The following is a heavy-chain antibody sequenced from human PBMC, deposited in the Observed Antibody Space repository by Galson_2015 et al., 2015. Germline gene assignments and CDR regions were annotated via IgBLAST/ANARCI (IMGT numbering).Heavy chain of an antibody. CDR2: INHSDGIS. J-gene: IGHJ4*02. D-gene: IGHD6-25*01. Sequence: SVKVSCKAFGYSFTTSDYMHWVRPAPGQGLEWMGIINHSDGISNYTQNFQRRVIMTRDTSTSTVYIEGSSLRSEDTAVYYCATAAAQYFDDWGQGTPVTVSS. CDR3: ATAAAQYFDD. V-gene: IGHV1-46*01. CDR1: GYSFTTSDY.